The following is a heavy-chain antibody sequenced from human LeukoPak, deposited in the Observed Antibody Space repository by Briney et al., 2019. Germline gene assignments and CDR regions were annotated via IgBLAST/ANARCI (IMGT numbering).Heavy chain of an antibody. J-gene: IGHJ5*02. V-gene: IGHV3-33*01. CDR3: ARAGGYCSGGSCYRGYSWFDP. CDR2: ILYYVSK. D-gene: IGHD2-15*01. Sequence: GGFMRRSCVASGFTCSSSGMHWVRQAPGKGLEWEAVILYYVSKYYADFVKGRFTSSRDDYKNTLYLQMNSLRVEDTAVYYCARAGGYCSGGSCYRGYSWFDPWGQGTLVTVSS. CDR1: GFTCSSSG.